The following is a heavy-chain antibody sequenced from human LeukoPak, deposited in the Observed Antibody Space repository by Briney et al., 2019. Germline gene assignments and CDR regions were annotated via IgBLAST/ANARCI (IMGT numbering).Heavy chain of an antibody. CDR3: ARVVVVAAINWFDP. V-gene: IGHV7-4-1*02. J-gene: IGHJ5*02. CDR1: GYTFTSYA. Sequence: SVKVSCKASGYTFTSYAMNWVRQAPGQGLEWMGWINTNTGNPTYAQGFTGRFVFSLDTSVSTAYLQISSLKAEDTAVYYCARVVVVAAINWFDPWGQGTLVTVSS. CDR2: INTNTGNP. D-gene: IGHD2-15*01.